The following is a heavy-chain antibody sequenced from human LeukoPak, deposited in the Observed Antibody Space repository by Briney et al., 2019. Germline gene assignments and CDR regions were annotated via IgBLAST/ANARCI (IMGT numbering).Heavy chain of an antibody. CDR1: GFTFNNFG. CDR3: AKDSRPLGYLEP. CDR2: IGYDESKK. Sequence: GGSLRLSCEASGFTFNNFGMHWVRQAPGKGLEWVAFIGYDESKKYYAESVKGRFTISRDNSKNTLYLQMNSLRAEDTAVYYCAKDSRPLGYLEPWGQGTLVTVSS. V-gene: IGHV3-30*02. J-gene: IGHJ5*02. D-gene: IGHD3-3*01.